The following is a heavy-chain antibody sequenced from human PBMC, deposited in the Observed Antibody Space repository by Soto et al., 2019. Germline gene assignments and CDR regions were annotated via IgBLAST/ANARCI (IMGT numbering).Heavy chain of an antibody. J-gene: IGHJ4*02. D-gene: IGHD3-10*01. CDR1: GFTFSDYY. Sequence: GGSLRLSCAASGFTFSDYYMSWIRQPPGKGLEWISYITSSGGTIYYADSVKGRFTISRDNAKNSLYLQMNGLRAEDTAVYYCARDPLHHGSTFDYWGQGTLVTVSS. CDR3: ARDPLHHGSTFDY. V-gene: IGHV3-11*01. CDR2: ITSSGGTI.